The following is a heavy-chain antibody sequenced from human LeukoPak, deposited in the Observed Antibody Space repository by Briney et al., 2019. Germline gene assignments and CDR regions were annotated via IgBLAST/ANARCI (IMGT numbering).Heavy chain of an antibody. CDR1: GFPFSNYG. CDR2: ISYDGSNK. Sequence: PGGSLRLSCAASGFPFSNYGMSWVRQAPGKGLEWVAVISYDGSNKYYADSVKGRFTISRGISKNTLYLQMNSLRAEDTAVYYCAKDFRPVAQSGGYAFDIWGQGTMVTVSS. J-gene: IGHJ3*02. CDR3: AKDFRPVAQSGGYAFDI. V-gene: IGHV3-30*18. D-gene: IGHD6-19*01.